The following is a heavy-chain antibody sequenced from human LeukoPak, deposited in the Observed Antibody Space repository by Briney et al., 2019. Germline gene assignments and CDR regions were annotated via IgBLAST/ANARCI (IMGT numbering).Heavy chain of an antibody. J-gene: IGHJ6*02. CDR2: MNPNSGNT. CDR1: GYTFTSHD. V-gene: IGHV1-8*01. D-gene: IGHD3-9*01. CDR3: ARARYFDWLLYKTYYYGMDV. Sequence: ASVKVSCKASGYTFTSHDINWVRQATGRGLEWMGWMNPNSGNTGYAQKFQGRVTMTRNTSISTAYMELSSLRSEDTAVYYCARARYFDWLLYKTYYYGMDVWGQGTTVTVSS.